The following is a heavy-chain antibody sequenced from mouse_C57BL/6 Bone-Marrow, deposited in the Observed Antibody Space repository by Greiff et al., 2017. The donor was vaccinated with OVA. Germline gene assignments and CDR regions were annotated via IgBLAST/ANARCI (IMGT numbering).Heavy chain of an antibody. Sequence: DVQLVESGGGLVKPGGSLKLSCAASGFTFSDYGMHWVRQAPEKGLEWVAYISSGSSTIYYADTVKGRFTISRDNAKNTLFLQMTSLRSEDTAMYYCARYYYGSPWFAYWGQGTLVTVSA. CDR3: ARYYYGSPWFAY. CDR1: GFTFSDYG. CDR2: ISSGSSTI. D-gene: IGHD1-1*01. J-gene: IGHJ3*01. V-gene: IGHV5-17*01.